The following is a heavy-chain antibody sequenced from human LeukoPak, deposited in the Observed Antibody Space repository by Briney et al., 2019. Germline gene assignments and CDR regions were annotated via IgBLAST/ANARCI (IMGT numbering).Heavy chain of an antibody. J-gene: IGHJ4*02. D-gene: IGHD3-10*01. Sequence: PSQTLSLTCTVSGVSISSGDYYWGWIRQPPGKGLEWIGYIYYSGSTYYNPSLKSRVTISVDTSKNKFSLKLSSVTAADTAVYYCARVPLWFGELAPIDYWGQGTLVTVSS. CDR3: ARVPLWFGELAPIDY. V-gene: IGHV4-30-4*01. CDR1: GVSISSGDYY. CDR2: IYYSGST.